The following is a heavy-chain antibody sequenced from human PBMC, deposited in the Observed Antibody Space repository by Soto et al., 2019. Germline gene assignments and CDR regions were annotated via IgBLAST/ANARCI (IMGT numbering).Heavy chain of an antibody. CDR2: ISYDVNNK. CDR3: AKVRDSVSDYPGFYVDR. D-gene: IGHD3-10*01. Sequence: QVQLVESGGGVVQPGRSLRLSCLVSGFSFTDYGLHWVRQAPGKGLEWVAVISYDVNNKKYVDSVKGRFTISRDESKKTLDLQINSLRVEDTARYYCAKVRDSVSDYPGFYVDRWGQGTQVTVSS. V-gene: IGHV3-30*18. J-gene: IGHJ4*02. CDR1: GFSFTDYG.